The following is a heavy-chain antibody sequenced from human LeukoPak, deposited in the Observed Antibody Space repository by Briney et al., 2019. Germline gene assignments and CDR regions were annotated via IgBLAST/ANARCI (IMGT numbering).Heavy chain of an antibody. Sequence: GGSLRLSCAASGFTFSSYAMHWVRQAPGKGLEYVSAINSNGGSTYYANSVKGRFTISRDNSKNTLYLQMGSLRAEDMAVYYCARVGGWDAFDIWGQGTVVTVSS. CDR2: INSNGGST. J-gene: IGHJ3*02. CDR3: ARVGGWDAFDI. V-gene: IGHV3-64*01. CDR1: GFTFSSYA. D-gene: IGHD3-16*01.